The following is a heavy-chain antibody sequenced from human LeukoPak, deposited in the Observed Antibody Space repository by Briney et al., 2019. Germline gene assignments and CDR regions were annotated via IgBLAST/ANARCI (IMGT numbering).Heavy chain of an antibody. CDR3: AIIGTTDPGGNNYYYMDV. D-gene: IGHD4-17*01. CDR1: GGTFRRYT. J-gene: IGHJ6*03. CDR2: IVPMFTTP. Sequence: SVKVSCKASGGTFRRYTITWVRQAPGQGPEWVGGIVPMFTTPNYAPKFQGRVTITADESTTTAYMELSSRRTEDTAVDYCAIIGTTDPGGNNYYYMDVWGKGTTVTISS. V-gene: IGHV1-69*13.